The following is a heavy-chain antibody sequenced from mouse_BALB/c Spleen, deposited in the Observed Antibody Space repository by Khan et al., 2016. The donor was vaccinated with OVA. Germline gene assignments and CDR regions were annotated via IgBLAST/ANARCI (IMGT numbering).Heavy chain of an antibody. CDR3: TKPPYYSNTLDY. V-gene: IGHV9-3-1*01. CDR2: INTYTGEP. J-gene: IGHJ4*01. D-gene: IGHD2-10*01. Sequence: QIQLVQSGPELKKPGETVKISCKASGYTFTNYGMNWVKQFPGKALKWMGWINTYTGEPTYADDFKGRFAFSLETSASSAYLLINNLKNEDTATFCCTKPPYYSNTLDYWGQGTSVTVSS. CDR1: GYTFTNYG.